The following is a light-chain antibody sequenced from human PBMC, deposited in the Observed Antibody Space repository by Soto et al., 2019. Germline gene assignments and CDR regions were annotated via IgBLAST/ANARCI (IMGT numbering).Light chain of an antibody. V-gene: IGKV1-16*02. CDR3: QQYYRYPLT. CDR1: QGISNY. CDR2: SAS. Sequence: DIHMTQSPSSLSASVGDRVTITCRASQGISNYLGWYQQKPGKVPKSLIYSASSLQSGVPSKFSCSGSGTDFTLTINDMQPDDFATYYCQQYYRYPLTFGQGTKVEIK. J-gene: IGKJ1*01.